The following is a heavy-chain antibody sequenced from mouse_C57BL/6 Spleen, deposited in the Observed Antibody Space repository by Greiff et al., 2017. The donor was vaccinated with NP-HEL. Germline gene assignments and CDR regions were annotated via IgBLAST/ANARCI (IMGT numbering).Heavy chain of an antibody. Sequence: QVQLQQPGAELVRPGSSVKLSLKASGYTFTSYWMHRVKQRPIPGPEWIGNIDSSDSETHYNQKFKDKATLTLDKSSSTAYMQLSRLSSEDSAVYCCARGGGSSYGWYFDVWGTGTTVTVSS. CDR3: ARGGGSSYGWYFDV. V-gene: IGHV1-52*01. J-gene: IGHJ1*03. D-gene: IGHD1-1*01. CDR2: IDSSDSET. CDR1: GYTFTSYW.